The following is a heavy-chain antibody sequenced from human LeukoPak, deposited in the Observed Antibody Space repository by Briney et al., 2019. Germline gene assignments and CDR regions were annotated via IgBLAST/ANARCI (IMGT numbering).Heavy chain of an antibody. CDR2: IIPIFGTA. CDR3: ARVRVEEPAATETSYYYYGMDV. J-gene: IGHJ6*02. V-gene: IGHV1-69*13. D-gene: IGHD2-2*01. CDR1: GGTFSSYA. Sequence: GASVKVSCKASGGTFSSYAISWVRQAPGQGLEWVGGIIPIFGTANYAQKFQGRVTITADESTSTAYMELSSLRSEDTAVYYCARVRVEEPAATETSYYYYGMDVWGQGTTVTVSS.